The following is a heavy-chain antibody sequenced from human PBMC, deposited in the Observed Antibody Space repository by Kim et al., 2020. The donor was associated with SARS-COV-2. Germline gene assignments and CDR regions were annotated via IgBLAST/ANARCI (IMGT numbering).Heavy chain of an antibody. J-gene: IGHJ4*02. CDR2: IYYSGST. D-gene: IGHD3-16*02. CDR3: ARHAALSETVVAPYFDY. CDR1: GGSISSSSYY. V-gene: IGHV4-39*01. Sequence: SETLSLTCTVSGGSISSSSYYWGWIRQPPGKGLEWIGSIYYSGSTYYNPSLKSRVTISVDTSKNQFSLKLSSVTAADTAVYYCARHAALSETVVAPYFDYWGQGTLVTVSS.